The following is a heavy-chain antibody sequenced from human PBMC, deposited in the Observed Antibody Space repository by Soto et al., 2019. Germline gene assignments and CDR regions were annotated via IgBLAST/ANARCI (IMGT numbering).Heavy chain of an antibody. CDR2: IYSGGST. D-gene: IGHD3-16*01. J-gene: IGHJ4*02. CDR1: GFTVSSNY. Sequence: EVQLVESGGGLIQPGGSLRLSCEASGFTVSSNYMSWVRQAPGKGLEWVSVIYSGGSTYYADSVKGRFTISRDNSKNTLYLQMNSLRAEDTAVYYCARAGGAYGLEPFDYWGQGTLVTVSS. V-gene: IGHV3-53*01. CDR3: ARAGGAYGLEPFDY.